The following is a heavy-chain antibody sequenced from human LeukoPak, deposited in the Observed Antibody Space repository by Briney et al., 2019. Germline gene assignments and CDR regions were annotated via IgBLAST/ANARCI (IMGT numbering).Heavy chain of an antibody. CDR1: GFTFDDYG. Sequence: GGSPRLSCAASGFTFDDYGMSWVRQAPGKGLEWVSGINWNGGSTGYADSVEGRFTISRDNAKNSLYLQMNSLRAEDTALYYCARGWWLPVDYWGQGTLVTVSS. J-gene: IGHJ4*02. CDR2: INWNGGST. D-gene: IGHD5-12*01. V-gene: IGHV3-20*04. CDR3: ARGWWLPVDY.